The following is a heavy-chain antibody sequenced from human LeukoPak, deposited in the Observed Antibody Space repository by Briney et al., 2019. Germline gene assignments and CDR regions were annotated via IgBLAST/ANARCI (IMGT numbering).Heavy chain of an antibody. V-gene: IGHV3-23*01. Sequence: TGGSLRLSCAASGFTFSSYAMSWVRQAPGEGLEWVSAISGSGGSTYYADSVKGRFTISRDNSKNTLYLQMNSLRAEDTAVYYCAKDRVALVGPIGNAFDIWGQGTMVTVSS. CDR2: ISGSGGST. CDR3: AKDRVALVGPIGNAFDI. D-gene: IGHD1-26*01. CDR1: GFTFSSYA. J-gene: IGHJ3*02.